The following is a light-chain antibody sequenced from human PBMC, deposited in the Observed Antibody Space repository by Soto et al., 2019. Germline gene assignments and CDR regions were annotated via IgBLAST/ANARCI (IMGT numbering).Light chain of an antibody. CDR2: KDS. CDR3: VAWDDRLSGWV. J-gene: IGLJ3*02. Sequence: QSVLTQPPSASGTPGQRVTISCSGSSSNVGGNYVYWYQQHPGTAPKLLIYKDSERPSGVSERFSGSKSGTSASLAISGLRPEDESDFYCVAWDDRLSGWVIGGGTKLTVL. CDR1: SSNVGGNY. V-gene: IGLV1-47*01.